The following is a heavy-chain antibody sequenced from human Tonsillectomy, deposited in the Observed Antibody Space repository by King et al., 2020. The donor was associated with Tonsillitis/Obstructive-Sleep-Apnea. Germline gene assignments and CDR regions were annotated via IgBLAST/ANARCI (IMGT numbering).Heavy chain of an antibody. V-gene: IGHV3-23*04. CDR2: ISGSGGST. CDR3: AKDQDFWSGYSPYWFDP. D-gene: IGHD3-3*01. CDR1: GFTFSSYA. Sequence: VQLVESGGGLVQPGGSLRLSCAASGFTFSSYAMSWVRQAPGKGLEWVSAISGSGGSTYYADSVKGRFTISRDNSKNTLYLQMNSLRAEDTAVYYCAKDQDFWSGYSPYWFDPWGQGTLVTVSS. J-gene: IGHJ5*02.